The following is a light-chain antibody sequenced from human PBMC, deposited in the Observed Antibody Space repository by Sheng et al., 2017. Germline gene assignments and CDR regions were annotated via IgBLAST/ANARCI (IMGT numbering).Light chain of an antibody. CDR1: QSVSSN. CDR3: QQRSNWPPRYT. Sequence: EIVLTQSPATLSVSPGERATLSCRASQSVSSNLAWYQQKPGQAPRLLIYGASNRATGIPARFSGSGSGTDFTLTISSLEPEDFAVYYCQQRSNWPPRYTFGQGTKLEI. CDR2: GAS. V-gene: IGKV3-11*01. J-gene: IGKJ2*01.